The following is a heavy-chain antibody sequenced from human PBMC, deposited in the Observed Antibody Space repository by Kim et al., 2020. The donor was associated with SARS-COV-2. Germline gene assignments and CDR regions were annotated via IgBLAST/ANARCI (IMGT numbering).Heavy chain of an antibody. J-gene: IGHJ4*02. V-gene: IGHV1-3*04. CDR1: GYTFTTYN. CDR3: ARGATGSV. CDR2: INSAKGNT. D-gene: IGHD1-1*01. Sequence: ASVKVSCKASGYTFTTYNIHWVRQAPGQGLEWMGWINSAKGNTKYSQKFQGRVSITRDTSANTSYMELSSLGSEDTAVYYCARGATGSVWVQGTLVTVSS.